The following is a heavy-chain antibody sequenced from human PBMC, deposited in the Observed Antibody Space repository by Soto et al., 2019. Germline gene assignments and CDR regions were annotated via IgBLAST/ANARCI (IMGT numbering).Heavy chain of an antibody. Sequence: PSETLSLTXTVSGGSISNYYCNWIRQPPGKGLEWIGSSSYSGSTNYNPSLKSRVTISVDTSKNQLSLRLSSVTAADTAVYYCVRGRTWFDSWGQGTLVTVSS. V-gene: IGHV4-59*01. CDR2: SSYSGST. CDR1: GGSISNYY. CDR3: VRGRTWFDS. J-gene: IGHJ5*01.